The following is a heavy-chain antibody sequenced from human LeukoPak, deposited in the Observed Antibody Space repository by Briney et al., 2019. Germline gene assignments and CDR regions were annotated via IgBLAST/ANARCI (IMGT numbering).Heavy chain of an antibody. J-gene: IGHJ4*02. V-gene: IGHV4-38-2*02. CDR2: IYHSGST. Sequence: PSETLSLTCTVSGYSISSGYYWGWIRQPPGKGLEWIGSIYHSGSTYYNPSLKSRVTTSVDTSKNQFSLKLSSVTAADTAVYYCARVRVHYDFWSGYPDYFDYWGQGTLVTVSS. D-gene: IGHD3-3*01. CDR1: GYSISSGYY. CDR3: ARVRVHYDFWSGYPDYFDY.